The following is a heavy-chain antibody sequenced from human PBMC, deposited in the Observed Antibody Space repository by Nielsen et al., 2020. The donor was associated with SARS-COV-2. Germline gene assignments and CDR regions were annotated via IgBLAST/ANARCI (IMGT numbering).Heavy chain of an antibody. CDR2: IYHRGST. Sequence: SETLSLTCAVSGGSISSNNWWSWVRQPPGKGLEWIGEIYHRGSTNYSPSLKTRVTISVDKSKNQFSLELRSVTAADTAVYYCARGDSGWLVLGGYWFDPWGQGTLVTVSS. CDR3: ARGDSGWLVLGGYWFDP. CDR1: GGSISSNNW. J-gene: IGHJ5*02. V-gene: IGHV4-4*02. D-gene: IGHD6-19*01.